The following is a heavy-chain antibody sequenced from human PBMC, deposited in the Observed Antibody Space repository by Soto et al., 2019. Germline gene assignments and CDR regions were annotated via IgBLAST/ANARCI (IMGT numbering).Heavy chain of an antibody. CDR1: GFTFNNYG. CDR3: ARTDEWMVHRYSDL. V-gene: IGHV3-33*01. J-gene: IGHJ2*01. CDR2: ILYDGSKK. Sequence: QVQLVESGGGVVPPGRPLRLSCAASGFTFNNYGMHWVRQAPGKGLEWLAVILYDGSKKYYADSVKGRFTISRDNSKNAVYLQMNSLRADDTALYYCARTDEWMVHRYSDLWGRGTLVTVSS. D-gene: IGHD6-19*01.